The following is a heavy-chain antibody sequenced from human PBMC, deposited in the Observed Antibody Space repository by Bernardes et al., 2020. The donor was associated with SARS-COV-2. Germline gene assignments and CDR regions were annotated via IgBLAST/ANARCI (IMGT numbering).Heavy chain of an antibody. CDR1: GFTDNSNH. J-gene: IGHJ6*02. D-gene: IGHD5-12*01. Sequence: GGSLRLSCAASGFTDNSNHISWVRQAPGKGLEWVSVIYSDGSTKYADSVKGRFTISRDQSKNMLYLQMTSLRAEDTAVYYCVRDAGYGNYYYYGMDVWGQGTTVTVSS. CDR2: IYSDGST. V-gene: IGHV3-66*01. CDR3: VRDAGYGNYYYYGMDV.